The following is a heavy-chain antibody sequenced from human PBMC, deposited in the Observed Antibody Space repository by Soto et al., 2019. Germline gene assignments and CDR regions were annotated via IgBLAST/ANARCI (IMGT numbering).Heavy chain of an antibody. D-gene: IGHD2-8*02. CDR3: ARGPGASGFDV. CDR1: GYTFTSSY. V-gene: IGHV1-46*01. J-gene: IGHJ6*02. Sequence: QVQLVQSGAEVKKPGASVNVSCKASGYTFTSSYIHWVRQAPGQGIEWMGIINPSGGGTSYSQKLHGRVTLTRDTSTRTIYMELNSLRSEYTAVYYCARGPGASGFDVWGQGTTVTVSS. CDR2: INPSGGGT.